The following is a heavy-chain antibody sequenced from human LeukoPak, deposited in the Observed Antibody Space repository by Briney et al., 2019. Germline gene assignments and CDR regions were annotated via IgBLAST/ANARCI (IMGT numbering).Heavy chain of an antibody. D-gene: IGHD1-1*01. CDR3: AREELEYFDY. Sequence: AGPLTLFCAAYGVTFSSYSMNWVRQAPGKGLEWVSSIGGSGSSIYYADSLKGRFTISRDNAKNSVYLQMNRLRAEDTAVYYCAREELEYFDYWGQGTLVTVSS. CDR1: GVTFSSYS. J-gene: IGHJ4*02. CDR2: IGGSGSSI. V-gene: IGHV3-21*01.